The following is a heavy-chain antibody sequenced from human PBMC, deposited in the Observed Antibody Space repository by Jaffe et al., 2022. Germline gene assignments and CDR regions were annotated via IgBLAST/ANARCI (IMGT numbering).Heavy chain of an antibody. CDR3: AKEGTMVQAFDI. V-gene: IGHV3-30*02. D-gene: IGHD3-10*01. Sequence: QVQLVESGGGVVQPGGSLRLSCAASGFTFSSYGMHWVRQAPGKGLEWVAFIRYDGSNKYYADSVKGRFTISRDNSKNTLDLQMNSLRAEDTAVYYCAKEGTMVQAFDIWGQGTMVTVSS. CDR2: IRYDGSNK. J-gene: IGHJ3*02. CDR1: GFTFSSYG.